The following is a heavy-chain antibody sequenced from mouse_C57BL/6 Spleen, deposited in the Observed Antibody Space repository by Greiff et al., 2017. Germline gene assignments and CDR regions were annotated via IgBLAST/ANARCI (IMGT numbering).Heavy chain of an antibody. Sequence: VQLQQSGPELVKPGASVKISCKASGYAFSSSWMNWVKQRPGKGLEWIGRIYPGDGDTNYNGKFKGKATLTADKSSSTAYMQLSSLTSEDSAVYFCARLEGYGNYALDYWGQGTTLTVSS. CDR1: GYAFSSSW. CDR2: IYPGDGDT. V-gene: IGHV1-82*01. D-gene: IGHD2-10*02. J-gene: IGHJ2*01. CDR3: ARLEGYGNYALDY.